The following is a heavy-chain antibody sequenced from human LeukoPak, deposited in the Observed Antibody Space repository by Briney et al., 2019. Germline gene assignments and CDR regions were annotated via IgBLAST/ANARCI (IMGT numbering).Heavy chain of an antibody. CDR2: ISGSGGST. D-gene: IGHD2-15*01. CDR3: AKDLHLDFYYYYYYGVDV. Sequence: PGGSLRLSCAASGFTFSSYAMSWVRQAPGKGLEWVSAISGSGGSTYYADSVKGRFTISRDNSKNTLYLQMNSLRAEDTAVYYCAKDLHLDFYYYYYYGVDVWGQGTTVTVSS. J-gene: IGHJ6*02. CDR1: GFTFSSYA. V-gene: IGHV3-23*01.